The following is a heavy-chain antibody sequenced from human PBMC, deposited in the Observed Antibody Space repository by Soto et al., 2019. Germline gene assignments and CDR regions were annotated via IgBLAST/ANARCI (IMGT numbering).Heavy chain of an antibody. CDR3: ARDSGAGSWYYDSSGFQAY. V-gene: IGHV1-46*01. D-gene: IGHD3-22*01. J-gene: IGHJ1*01. CDR2: INPSGGST. Sequence: QGLEWMGIINPSGGSTSYAQKFQGRVTMTRDTSTSTVYMELSSLRSEDTAVYYCARDSGAGSWYYDSSGFQAYWGQGTLVTVSS.